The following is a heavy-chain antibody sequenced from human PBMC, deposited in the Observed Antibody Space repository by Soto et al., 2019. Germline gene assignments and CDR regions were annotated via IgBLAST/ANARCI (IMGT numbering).Heavy chain of an antibody. CDR1: GFAFSSYA. V-gene: IGHV3-23*01. Sequence: GGSLRLSCAASGFAFSSYAMSWVRQAPGKGLEWVSAISGSGGSTYYADSVKGRFTISRDNSKNTLYLQMNSLRAEDTAVYYCAVVVAARGDAFDIWGQGTMVTVSS. CDR3: AVVVAARGDAFDI. D-gene: IGHD2-15*01. J-gene: IGHJ3*02. CDR2: ISGSGGST.